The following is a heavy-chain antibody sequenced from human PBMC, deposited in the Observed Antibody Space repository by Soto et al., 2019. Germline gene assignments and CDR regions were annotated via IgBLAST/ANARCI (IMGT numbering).Heavy chain of an antibody. CDR3: ARERVVPAASDAFDI. D-gene: IGHD2-2*01. Sequence: GGSLRLSCAASGFTFSSYGMHWVRQAPGKGLEWVAVIWYDGSNKYYADSVKGRFTISRDNSKNTLYLQMNSLRAEDTAVYYCARERVVPAASDAFDIWGQGTMVTVSS. CDR2: IWYDGSNK. V-gene: IGHV3-33*01. CDR1: GFTFSSYG. J-gene: IGHJ3*02.